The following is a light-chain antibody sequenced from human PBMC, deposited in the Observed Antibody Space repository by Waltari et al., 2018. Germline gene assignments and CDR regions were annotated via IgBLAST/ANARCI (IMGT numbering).Light chain of an antibody. V-gene: IGKV3-15*01. CDR1: LGVRSN. CDR3: QQYYRWWT. J-gene: IGKJ1*01. CDR2: GAS. Sequence: VMTQSPGTLSVSPGESATLSCRASLGVRSNLAWYQQKPGQAPRLLIYGASTRATGTPARFSGSGSGTEFTLTISSLQSEDFAVYYCQQYYRWWTFGLGTKVERK.